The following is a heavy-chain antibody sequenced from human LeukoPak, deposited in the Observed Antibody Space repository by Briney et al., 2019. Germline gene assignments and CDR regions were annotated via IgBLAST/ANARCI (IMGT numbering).Heavy chain of an antibody. CDR2: INHSGST. D-gene: IGHD5-18*01. V-gene: IGHV4-34*01. J-gene: IGHJ5*02. Sequence: SETLSLTCAVYGGSFSGYYWSWIRQPPGKGLEWIGEINHSGSTNYNPSLRSRVTISVDTSKNQFSLKLSSVTAADTAVYYCARVGYGGWFDPWGQGTLVTVSS. CDR3: ARVGYGGWFDP. CDR1: GGSFSGYY.